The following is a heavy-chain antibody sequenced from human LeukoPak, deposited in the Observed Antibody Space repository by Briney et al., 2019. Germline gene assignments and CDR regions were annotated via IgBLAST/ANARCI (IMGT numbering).Heavy chain of an antibody. CDR3: AKDPWYYYGSGSYVEY. V-gene: IGHV3-30*18. J-gene: IGHJ4*02. Sequence: SGGSLRLSCVASGFTFHSYGMHWVRQAPGKGLEWVAVISYDGSNKYFADSVKGRFTISRDNSMNTLYLEMNSLEAEDTAVYYCAKDPWYYYGSGSYVEYWGQGTLVIVSS. CDR1: GFTFHSYG. D-gene: IGHD3-10*01. CDR2: ISYDGSNK.